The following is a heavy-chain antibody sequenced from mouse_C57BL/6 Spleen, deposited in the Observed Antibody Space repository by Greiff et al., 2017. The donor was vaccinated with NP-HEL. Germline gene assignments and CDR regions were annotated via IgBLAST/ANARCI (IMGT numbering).Heavy chain of an antibody. CDR2: IYPSDSET. D-gene: IGHD2-5*01. V-gene: IGHV1-61*01. CDR3: ARDRGYSNYFDY. CDR1: GYTFTSYW. J-gene: IGHJ2*01. Sequence: QVQLQQPGAELVRPGSSVKLSCKASGYTFTSYWMDWVKQRPGQGLEWIGNIYPSDSETHYNQKFKDKATLTVDKSSSTAYMQLSSLTSEDSAVYYYARDRGYSNYFDYWGQGTTLTVSS.